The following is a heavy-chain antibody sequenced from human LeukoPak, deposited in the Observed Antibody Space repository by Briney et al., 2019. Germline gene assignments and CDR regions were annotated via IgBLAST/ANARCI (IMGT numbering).Heavy chain of an antibody. D-gene: IGHD3-10*01. CDR2: ISSSSSYI. CDR1: GFTFSSYS. Sequence: GGSLRLSCAASGFTFSSYSMNWVRQAPGKGLEWVSSISSSSSYIYYADSVKGRFTISRDNAKNSLYLQMNSLRAEDTAVYYCARDPYNEGDFDYWGQGTLVTVSS. J-gene: IGHJ4*02. CDR3: ARDPYNEGDFDY. V-gene: IGHV3-21*01.